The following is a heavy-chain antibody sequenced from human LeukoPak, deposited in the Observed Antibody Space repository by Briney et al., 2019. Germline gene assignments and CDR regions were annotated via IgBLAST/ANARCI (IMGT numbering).Heavy chain of an antibody. D-gene: IGHD6-13*01. CDR1: GFTFSSYG. CDR2: IWYDGSNK. J-gene: IGHJ4*02. Sequence: ALRLSCAASGFTFSSYGMHWVRRAPGKGREWVAVIWYDGSNKYYADSVKGRFTISRDNSKNTLYLQMNSLRAEDTAVYYCARGPLPIQQQLVRGGGAYYYFDYWGQGTLVTVSS. V-gene: IGHV3-33*01. CDR3: ARGPLPIQQQLVRGGGAYYYFDY.